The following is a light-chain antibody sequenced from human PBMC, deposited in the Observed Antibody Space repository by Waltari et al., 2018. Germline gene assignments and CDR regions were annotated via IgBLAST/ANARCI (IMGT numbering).Light chain of an antibody. CDR2: DAS. CDR3: QRRSNSPPWT. Sequence: EIVLTQSPVTLSLSPGERATLSCRASQSVSTSLAWYQHRPGQAPRLLIYDASTRATGIPARFSGSGSGTDFTRTISSLEPEDFAVYYGQRRSNSPPWTFGQGTTVEVK. CDR1: QSVSTS. V-gene: IGKV3-11*01. J-gene: IGKJ1*01.